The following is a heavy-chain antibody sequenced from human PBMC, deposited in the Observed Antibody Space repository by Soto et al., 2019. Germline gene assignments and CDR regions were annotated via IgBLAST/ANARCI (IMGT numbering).Heavy chain of an antibody. J-gene: IGHJ6*02. V-gene: IGHV4-61*01. CDR1: GGSVSSGSYY. CDR3: ARGGLRFLEWFRDYYYYGMDV. CDR2: IYYSGST. D-gene: IGHD3-3*01. Sequence: SETLSLTCTVSGGSVSSGSYYWSWIRQPPGKGLEWIGYIYYSGSTNYNPSLKSRVTISVDTSKNQFSLKLSSVTAADTAVYYCARGGLRFLEWFRDYYYYGMDVWGQGTTVTVSS.